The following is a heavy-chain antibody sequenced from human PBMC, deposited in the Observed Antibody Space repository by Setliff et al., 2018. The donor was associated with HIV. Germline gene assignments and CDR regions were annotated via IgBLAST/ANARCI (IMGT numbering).Heavy chain of an antibody. CDR1: GGSISSYY. D-gene: IGHD3-16*01. J-gene: IGHJ6*03. V-gene: IGHV4-4*07. CDR3: ARRSPGGGYYMDV. Sequence: PSETLSLTCTVSGGSISSYYWSWIRQPAGKGLEWIGRIYTSGSTDYNPSLKSRVTISLDTSKNQFSLNLSSVTAADTAVYYCARRSPGGGYYMDVWGKGTTVTVSS. CDR2: IYTSGST.